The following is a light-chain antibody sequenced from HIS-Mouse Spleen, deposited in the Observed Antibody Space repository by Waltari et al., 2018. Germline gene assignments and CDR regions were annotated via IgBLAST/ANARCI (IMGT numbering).Light chain of an antibody. V-gene: IGLV3-10*01. CDR2: EDS. CDR1: ALPKTY. CDR3: YSTDSSGNHRV. Sequence: SYELTQPPPAPVSPGQTARITCSGDALPKTYAYWYQQKSGQAPVLVIYEDSKRTSGIPERFSGSSSGTMATLTISGAQVEDEADYYCYSTDSSGNHRVFGGGTKLTVL. J-gene: IGLJ2*01.